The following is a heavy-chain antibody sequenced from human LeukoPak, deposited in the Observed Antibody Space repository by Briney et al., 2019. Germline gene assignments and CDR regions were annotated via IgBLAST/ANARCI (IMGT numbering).Heavy chain of an antibody. CDR2: IYYSGST. CDR3: ARCIGSSSFARWFDP. J-gene: IGHJ5*02. Sequence: SETLSLTCTVSGGSISSYYWSWIRQPPGKGLEWIGYIYYSGSTSYSPSLKSRVTISADTSKNQFSLKLSSVTAADTAVYYCARCIGSSSFARWFDPWGPRTLVTVSS. CDR1: GGSISSYY. V-gene: IGHV4-59*01. D-gene: IGHD6-6*01.